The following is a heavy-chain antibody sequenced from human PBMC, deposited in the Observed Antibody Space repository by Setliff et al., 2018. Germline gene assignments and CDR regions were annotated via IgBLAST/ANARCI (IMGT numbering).Heavy chain of an antibody. CDR3: AKVHPTPYSIYALDI. V-gene: IGHV4-39*01. D-gene: IGHD1-26*01. CDR2: IYYSGST. J-gene: IGHJ3*02. Sequence: PSQTLSLTCTVSGASISSSRDYWGWIRQPPGKGLEWIGSIYYSGSTYYNPSLKSRVTISVDTSKNQFSLKLSSVTAADTAVYYCAKVHPTPYSIYALDIWGQGTMVTV. CDR1: GASISSSRDY.